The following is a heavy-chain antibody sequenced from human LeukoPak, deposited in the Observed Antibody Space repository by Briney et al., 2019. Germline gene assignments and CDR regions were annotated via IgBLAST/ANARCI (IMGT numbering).Heavy chain of an antibody. Sequence: GGSLRLSCAASGFTFSSFEMNWVRQAPGKGLEWLSYITSSGSKTYYADSVKGRFTISRDNAKNSLYLQMNSLRAEDTAFYYCAREAYNAFDYWARGTLVTVSS. CDR1: GFTFSSFE. CDR2: ITSSGSKT. J-gene: IGHJ4*02. D-gene: IGHD1-1*01. CDR3: AREAYNAFDY. V-gene: IGHV3-48*03.